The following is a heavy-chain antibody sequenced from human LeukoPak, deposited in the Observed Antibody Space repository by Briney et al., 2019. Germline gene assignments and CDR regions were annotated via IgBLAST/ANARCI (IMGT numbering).Heavy chain of an antibody. CDR3: ARISSSRPQDAFDI. V-gene: IGHV1-2*02. Sequence: ASVKVSCKASGYTFTGYYMHWVRQAPGQGLEWMGWINPNSGGTNYAQKFQGRVTMTRDTSISTAYMELSRLRSDDTAVYYCARISSSRPQDAFDIWGQGTMVTVSS. J-gene: IGHJ3*02. CDR2: INPNSGGT. CDR1: GYTFTGYY. D-gene: IGHD6-6*01.